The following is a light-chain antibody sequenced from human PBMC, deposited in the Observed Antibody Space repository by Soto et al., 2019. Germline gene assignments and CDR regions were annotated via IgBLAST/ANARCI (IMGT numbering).Light chain of an antibody. V-gene: IGKV3-20*01. CDR2: GAS. Sequence: EIVLTQSPGTLSLSPGERATLSCRASQNVASSYLAWYQRTPGQPPRLLIYGASRRATGIPGRFSGSGSGTDFSLTISRLETDDFAVYFCQQYGSSPYTFGQGTKVDIK. CDR3: QQYGSSPYT. J-gene: IGKJ2*01. CDR1: QNVASSY.